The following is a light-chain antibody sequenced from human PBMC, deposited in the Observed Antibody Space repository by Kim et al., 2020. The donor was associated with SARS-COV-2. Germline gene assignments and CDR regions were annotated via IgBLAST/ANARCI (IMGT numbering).Light chain of an antibody. CDR2: YDS. CDR3: QVCDSGVV. Sequence: VSVAPGKTARITCGGNNIGSKSVHWYQQKPGQAPVLVIYYDSDRPSGIPERFSGSNSGNTATLTISRVEAGDEADYYCQVCDSGVVFGGGTKLTV. J-gene: IGLJ2*01. V-gene: IGLV3-21*04. CDR1: NIGSKS.